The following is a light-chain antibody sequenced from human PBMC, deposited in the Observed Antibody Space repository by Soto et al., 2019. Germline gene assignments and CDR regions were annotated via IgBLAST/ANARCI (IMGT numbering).Light chain of an antibody. CDR1: QSIRSW. CDR3: QQYNAYST. V-gene: IGKV1-5*03. Sequence: DIPMTQSPSTLSASVGDRVTITCRASQSIRSWLAWYQQKPGKAPKLLNYQAPTLGSGVPSRFSGSGSGTESTLTISSLQPDDFATYYCQQYNAYSTFGQGTKLEIK. CDR2: QAP. J-gene: IGKJ2*01.